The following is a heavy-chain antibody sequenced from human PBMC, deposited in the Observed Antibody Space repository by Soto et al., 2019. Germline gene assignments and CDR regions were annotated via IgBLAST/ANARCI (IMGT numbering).Heavy chain of an antibody. V-gene: IGHV4-39*01. CDR3: ARRADTSFVPNAAFDY. J-gene: IGHJ4*02. D-gene: IGHD5-18*01. CDR1: GGSISSSSYF. CDR2: IYYTGST. Sequence: SETLSLTCTVSGGSISSSSYFWGWIRQSPGKGLEWIGNIYYTGSTHYNPSLKSRVTISLDTSKNQFSLKLTSVTAADTSVYYCARRADTSFVPNAAFDYWGQGSLVTVSS.